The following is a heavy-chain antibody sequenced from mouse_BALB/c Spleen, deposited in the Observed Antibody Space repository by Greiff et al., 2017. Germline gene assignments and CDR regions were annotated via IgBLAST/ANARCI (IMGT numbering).Heavy chain of an antibody. CDR1: GFTFSSFG. CDR2: ISSGSSTI. J-gene: IGHJ3*01. V-gene: IGHV5-17*02. D-gene: IGHD4-1*01. CDR3: ARWELDAWFAY. Sequence: EVMLVESGGGLVQPGGSRKLSCAASGFTFSSFGMHWVRQAPEKGLEWVAYISSGSSTIYYADTVKGRFTISRDNPKNTLFLQMTSLRSEDTAMYYCARWELDAWFAYWGQGTLVTVSA.